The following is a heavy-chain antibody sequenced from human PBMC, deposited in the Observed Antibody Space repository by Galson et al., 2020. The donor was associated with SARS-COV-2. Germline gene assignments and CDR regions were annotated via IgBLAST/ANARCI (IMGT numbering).Heavy chain of an antibody. J-gene: IGHJ3*02. CDR2: MNPNSGNS. Sequence: ASVNVSCKASGYTFIDNDINWVRQAPGQGLEWMAWMNPNSGNSGFAQKFQGRVSMTGDTSTSTAYMELSSLRSDDTAVYYCARFDRWALDAFDIWGQGTMVTVSS. D-gene: IGHD3-16*02. V-gene: IGHV1-8*01. CDR3: ARFDRWALDAFDI. CDR1: GYTFIDND.